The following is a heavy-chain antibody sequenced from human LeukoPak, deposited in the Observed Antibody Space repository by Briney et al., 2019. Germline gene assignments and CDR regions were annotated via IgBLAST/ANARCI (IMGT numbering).Heavy chain of an antibody. Sequence: PGGSLRLSYAASGFTFSTYALHWVRQAPGKGLEWVAVISYDGSNTYYADSVKGRFTISRDNSKNTLSLQMNSLRPEDTAVYYCARVGTVTNFDYWGQGTLVTVSS. D-gene: IGHD4-17*01. V-gene: IGHV3-30*04. J-gene: IGHJ4*02. CDR3: ARVGTVTNFDY. CDR2: ISYDGSNT. CDR1: GFTFSTYA.